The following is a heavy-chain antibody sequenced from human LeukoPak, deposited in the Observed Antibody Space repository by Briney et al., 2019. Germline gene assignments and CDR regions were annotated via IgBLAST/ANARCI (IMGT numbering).Heavy chain of an antibody. CDR1: GFTVSSNY. Sequence: GSLRLSCAASGFTVSSNYMSWVRQAPGKGLEWVSAISGSGGSTYYADSVKGRFTISRDNSKSTLYLQMNSLRAEDTAVYYCATQGGDYWGQGTLVTVSS. J-gene: IGHJ4*02. CDR2: ISGSGGST. CDR3: ATQGGDY. V-gene: IGHV3-23*01.